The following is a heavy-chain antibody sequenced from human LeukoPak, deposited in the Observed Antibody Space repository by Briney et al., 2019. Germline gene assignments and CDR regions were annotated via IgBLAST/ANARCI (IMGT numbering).Heavy chain of an antibody. Sequence: PSETLSLTCTVSGGSISSYYWSWIRQPPGKGLEWIGYIYYSGSTNYNPSLKSRVTISVDTSKNQFSLKLSSVTAADTAVYYCARVWSGKLDYWGQGTLVTVSS. CDR3: ARVWSGKLDY. J-gene: IGHJ4*02. V-gene: IGHV4-59*01. D-gene: IGHD3-3*01. CDR1: GGSISSYY. CDR2: IYYSGST.